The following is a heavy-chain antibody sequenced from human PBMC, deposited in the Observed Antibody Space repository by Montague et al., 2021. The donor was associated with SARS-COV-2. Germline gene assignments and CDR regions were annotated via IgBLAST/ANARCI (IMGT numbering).Heavy chain of an antibody. CDR1: GVSISSYY. Sequence: ETLSLTCSVSGVSISSYYWSWIRQPPGKGLEWIGYISKNGNTNYNPSLQSRVIISLDTSKNQVSLRLSSVSAADTAVYYCARFYCSGGSCYSGLVRDWGRGTLVTVSS. V-gene: IGHV4-59*01. CDR3: ARFYCSGGSCYSGLVRD. J-gene: IGHJ4*02. CDR2: ISKNGNT. D-gene: IGHD2-15*01.